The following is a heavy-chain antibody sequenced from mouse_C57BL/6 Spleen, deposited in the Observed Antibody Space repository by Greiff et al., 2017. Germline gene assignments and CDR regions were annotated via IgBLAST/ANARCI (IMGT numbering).Heavy chain of an antibody. CDR1: GYAFSSYW. CDR3: ARSVGRHSSGYWFAY. CDR2: IYPGDGDT. Sequence: QVQLQQSGAELVKPGASVKISCKASGYAFSSYWMNWVKQRPGKGLEWIGQIYPGDGDTNYNGKFKGKATLTADKSSSTAYMQLSSLTSEDSAVYFCARSVGRHSSGYWFAYWGQGTLVTVSA. J-gene: IGHJ3*01. V-gene: IGHV1-80*01. D-gene: IGHD3-2*02.